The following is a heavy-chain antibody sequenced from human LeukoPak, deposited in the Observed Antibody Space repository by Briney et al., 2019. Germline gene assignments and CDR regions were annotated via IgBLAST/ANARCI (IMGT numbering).Heavy chain of an antibody. J-gene: IGHJ3*01. CDR3: ARGPPLFDP. V-gene: IGHV3-48*04. D-gene: IGHD3-10*02. Sequence: GGSLRLPCAASGFTFSSYAMSWVRQAPGKGLEWVSYIDLSGNTLYYVDSVKGRFTISRDNAKNSLYLQMNSLRAEDTAVYYCARGPPLFDPWGQGTMVTVSS. CDR2: IDLSGNTL. CDR1: GFTFSSYA.